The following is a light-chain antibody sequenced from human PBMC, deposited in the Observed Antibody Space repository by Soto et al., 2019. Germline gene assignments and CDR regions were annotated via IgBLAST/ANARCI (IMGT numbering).Light chain of an antibody. CDR3: QQRYRWPET. V-gene: IGKV3-11*01. CDR1: QSVTNF. CDR2: NAS. J-gene: IGKJ1*01. Sequence: EIVLTQSPGTLSLSPGEGATLSCRASQSVTNFLAWYQQKPGQSPSLLIYNASHRATGIPARFSGSGSGTDFTLTTSSLEPEDFAVYYCQQRYRWPETFGQGTKV.